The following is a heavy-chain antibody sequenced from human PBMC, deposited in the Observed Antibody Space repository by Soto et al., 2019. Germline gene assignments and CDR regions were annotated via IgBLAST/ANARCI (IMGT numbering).Heavy chain of an antibody. Sequence: EVQLVESGGGLVKPGGSLRLSCAASGFTFSSYSMNWVRQAPGKGLEWVSSISSSSSYIYYADSVKGRFTISRDNAKNSLYLKSNGRRAGDTAVYYCGRDRRLLWLGDPDYWAQGTLVTVPS. J-gene: IGHJ4*02. CDR3: GRDRRLLWLGDPDY. V-gene: IGHV3-21*01. CDR1: GFTFSSYS. CDR2: ISSSSSYI. D-gene: IGHD3-10*01.